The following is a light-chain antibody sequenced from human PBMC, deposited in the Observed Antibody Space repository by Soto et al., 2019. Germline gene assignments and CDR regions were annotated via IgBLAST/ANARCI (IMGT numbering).Light chain of an antibody. J-gene: IGKJ4*01. CDR1: QSISNY. CDR3: QQSYSAPLT. Sequence: TQSPPSLSASVGDRVTITCRASQSISNYLNWYQQMPGKAPKVLIYAASSLQSGVPSRFSGSGSGTDFTLTISSLQPEDFATYHCQQSYSAPLTFGGGTKVEIK. CDR2: AAS. V-gene: IGKV1-39*01.